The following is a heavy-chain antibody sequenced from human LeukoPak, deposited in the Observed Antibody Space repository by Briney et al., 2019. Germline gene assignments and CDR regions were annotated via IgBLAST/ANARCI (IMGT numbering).Heavy chain of an antibody. J-gene: IGHJ4*02. CDR2: IIGSSGST. D-gene: IGHD5-12*01. V-gene: IGHV3-23*01. CDR1: GFSFNNYA. CDR3: AKGAYDYIEIAYSDY. Sequence: QPGGSLRLSCVASGFSFNNYAMNWVRQAPGKGLEWVSLIIGSSGSTFYADSVKGRFTISRDKSKNTLYLQMNSLRADDTAVYYCAKGAYDYIEIAYSDYWGQGSLVTVSS.